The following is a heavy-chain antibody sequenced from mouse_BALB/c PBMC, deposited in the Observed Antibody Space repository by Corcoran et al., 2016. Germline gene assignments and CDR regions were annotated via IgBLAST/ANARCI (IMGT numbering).Heavy chain of an antibody. D-gene: IGHD1-1*01. J-gene: IGHJ4*01. CDR3: ARAGSSYAMDY. CDR1: GYSITSGYY. Sequence: DVQLQESGPGLVKPSQSLSLTCSVTGYSITSGYYWNWIRQFPGNKLEWMGYISYDGSNNYNPSLKNRIAITRDTSKNQFFLKLNSVTTEDTATYYGARAGSSYAMDYWGQGTSVTVSS. V-gene: IGHV3-6*02. CDR2: ISYDGSN.